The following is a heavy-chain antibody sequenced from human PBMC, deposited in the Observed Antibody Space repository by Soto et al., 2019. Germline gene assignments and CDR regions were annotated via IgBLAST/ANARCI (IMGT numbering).Heavy chain of an antibody. CDR3: AIVRGVSTIYGLDF. CDR1: GFTFSKYG. J-gene: IGHJ6*02. Sequence: GGSLRLSCAASGFTFSKYGMHWVRKAPGQGLEWVALIWYDGNTKYYADSVKGRFTISRDNSGNTVYLQMNSLRAGDTAVYFCAIVRGVSTIYGLDFCGQATTVPVS. CDR2: IWYDGNTK. D-gene: IGHD2-8*01. V-gene: IGHV3-33*08.